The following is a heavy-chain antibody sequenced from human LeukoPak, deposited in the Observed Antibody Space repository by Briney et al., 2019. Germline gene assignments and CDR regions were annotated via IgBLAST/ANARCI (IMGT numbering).Heavy chain of an antibody. CDR2: IYSSVST. CDR3: ADSGSYGHLGY. J-gene: IGHJ4*02. V-gene: IGHV4-39*01. D-gene: IGHD1-26*01. Sequence: SETLSLTCTVSGGSISSNAYYWAWIRQPPGKGLEWIGSIYSSVSTYYNPSLKSRVTISVDTSKNQFSLRLSSVTAADTALYYCADSGSYGHLGYWGQGIPVTVSS. CDR1: GGSISSNAYY.